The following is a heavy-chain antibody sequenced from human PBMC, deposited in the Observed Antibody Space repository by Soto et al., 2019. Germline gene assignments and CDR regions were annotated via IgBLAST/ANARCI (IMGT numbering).Heavy chain of an antibody. V-gene: IGHV1-69*13. D-gene: IGHD4-17*01. Sequence: SVKVSCKASGGTFSSYAISWVRQAPGQGLEWMGGIIPIFGTANYAQKFQGRVTITADESTSTAYMELSSLRSEDTAVYFCARGIKYGAYSRWLDPWGQGTLVTVSS. CDR1: GGTFSSYA. CDR2: IIPIFGTA. J-gene: IGHJ5*02. CDR3: ARGIKYGAYSRWLDP.